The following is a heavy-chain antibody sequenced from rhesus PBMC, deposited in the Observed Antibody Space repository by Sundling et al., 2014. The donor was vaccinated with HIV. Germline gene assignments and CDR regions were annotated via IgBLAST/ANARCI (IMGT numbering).Heavy chain of an antibody. CDR1: GASDDSFSVNF. V-gene: IGHV4-160*01. Sequence: QLQLQESGPGLVKPSETLSLTCVVSGASDDSFSVNFWSWIRQSPGKGLEWIGNIYGNGGSPEYNPSLKSRVTISKDTSKNQFSLNLTSVTAADTAVYYCARVIFTSSGNYWGQGVLVTVSS. D-gene: IGHD2-27*01. CDR3: ARVIFTSSGNY. J-gene: IGHJ4*01. CDR2: IYGNGGSP.